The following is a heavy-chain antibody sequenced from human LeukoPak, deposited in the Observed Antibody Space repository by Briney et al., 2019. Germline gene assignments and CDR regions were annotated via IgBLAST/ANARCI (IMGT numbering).Heavy chain of an antibody. Sequence: SETLSLTCAVYGGSFSGYYWSWIRQPPGKGLEWIGEINHSGSTNYNPSLKSRVTISVDTSKNQFSLKLSSVTAADTAVYYCARGVKEQQLVHYYYCMDVWGKGTTVTVSS. CDR3: ARGVKEQQLVHYYYCMDV. V-gene: IGHV4-34*01. D-gene: IGHD6-13*01. CDR2: INHSGST. J-gene: IGHJ6*03. CDR1: GGSFSGYY.